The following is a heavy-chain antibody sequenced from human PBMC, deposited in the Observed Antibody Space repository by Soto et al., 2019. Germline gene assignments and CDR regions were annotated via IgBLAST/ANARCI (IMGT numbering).Heavy chain of an antibody. Sequence: GESLKISCAASGFTFSSYAMSWVRQAPGKGLEWVSAISGSGGSTYYADSVKGRFTISRDNSKNTLYLQMNSLRAEDTAVYYCAKVTPPPVLRFLEWLLGYFDYWGQGTLVTVSS. CDR2: ISGSGGST. V-gene: IGHV3-23*01. CDR3: AKVTPPPVLRFLEWLLGYFDY. CDR1: GFTFSSYA. D-gene: IGHD3-3*01. J-gene: IGHJ4*02.